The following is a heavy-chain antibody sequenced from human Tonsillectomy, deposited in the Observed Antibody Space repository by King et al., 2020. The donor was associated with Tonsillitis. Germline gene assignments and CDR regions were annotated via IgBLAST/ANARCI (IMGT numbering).Heavy chain of an antibody. CDR2: SYYSGTT. CDR3: VRGEGTTGGFDY. J-gene: IGHJ4*02. CDR1: GGSIRTGDFY. D-gene: IGHD1-7*01. V-gene: IGHV4-30-4*01. Sequence: VQLQESGPGLVKPSQTLSLICSVSGGSIRTGDFYWSWIRQPPGKGLEWIGYSYYSGTTYDNPSLQGRVSMSVDASKNQFSLKLRSVTAADTAVYYCVRGEGTTGGFDYWGQGTLVTVSS.